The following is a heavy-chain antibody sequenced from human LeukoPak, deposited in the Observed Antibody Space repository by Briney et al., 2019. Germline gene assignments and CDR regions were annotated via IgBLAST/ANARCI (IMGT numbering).Heavy chain of an antibody. CDR1: GGSISSSSYY. J-gene: IGHJ5*02. V-gene: IGHV4-39*07. D-gene: IGHD5-18*01. CDR3: ARDPDTANRGADWFDP. Sequence: SETLSLTCTVSGGSISSSSYYWGWIRQPPGKGLEWIGSIYYSGSTYYNPSLKSRVTISVDTSKNQSSLKLSSVTAADTAVYYCARDPDTANRGADWFDPWGQGTLVTVSS. CDR2: IYYSGST.